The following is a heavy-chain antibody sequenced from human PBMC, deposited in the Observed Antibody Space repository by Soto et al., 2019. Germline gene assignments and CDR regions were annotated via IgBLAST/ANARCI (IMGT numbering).Heavy chain of an antibody. CDR2: ISSNGGST. J-gene: IGHJ3*01. CDR3: ARYGDYVSAFDV. Sequence: EVQLVESGGGLVQPGGSLRLSCAASGFTFISYAMHWVRQAPGKGLEYVSGISSNGGSTYYANSVKDRFTISRDNSKNTLYLQMGSLTAEDMAVYYCARYGDYVSAFDVWGQGTMVTVSS. V-gene: IGHV3-64*01. D-gene: IGHD4-17*01. CDR1: GFTFISYA.